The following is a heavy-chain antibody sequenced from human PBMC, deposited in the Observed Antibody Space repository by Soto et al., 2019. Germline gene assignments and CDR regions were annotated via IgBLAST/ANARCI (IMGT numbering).Heavy chain of an antibody. V-gene: IGHV3-23*01. D-gene: IGHD3-10*01. CDR2: ITGSTYSK. J-gene: IGHJ6*02. CDR1: GFNFTTYA. CDR3: VKTLASMVRPEVRYGVDA. Sequence: EVQLLESGGGLLQPGGSLRLSCAASGFNFTTYAMSWVRQAPGKGLEWVSGITGSTYSKFYADSVKGRFTISRDNPKKTLYLHMTSLRADDTAVYHCVKTLASMVRPEVRYGVDAWGQGTTVIVSS.